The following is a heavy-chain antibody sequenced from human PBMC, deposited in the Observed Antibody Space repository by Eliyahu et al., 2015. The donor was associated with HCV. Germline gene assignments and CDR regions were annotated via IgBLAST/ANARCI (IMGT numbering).Heavy chain of an antibody. CDR2: MNPNSGNT. CDR1: GYTFTSYD. CDR3: TRGDRTVGGTDV. V-gene: IGHV1-8*01. J-gene: IGHJ6*02. D-gene: IGHD2-2*01. Sequence: QVQLVQSGAEVKKPGASVKVSCKASGYTFTSYDINWVRQATGQGLEWMGWMNPNSGNTGYAQKFQGRVTMTWDTSLSTAYMELSSLRSEDTAVYYCTRGDRTVGGTDVWGQGTTVTVSS.